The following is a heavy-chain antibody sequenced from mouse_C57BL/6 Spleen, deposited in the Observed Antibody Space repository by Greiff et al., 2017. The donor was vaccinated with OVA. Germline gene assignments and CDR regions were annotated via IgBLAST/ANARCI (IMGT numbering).Heavy chain of an antibody. V-gene: IGHV1-39*01. J-gene: IGHJ1*03. CDR2: INPNYGTT. D-gene: IGHD1-1*01. Sequence: VQLQQSGPELVKPGASVKISCKASGYSFTDYNMNWVKQSNGKSLEWIGVINPNYGTTSYNQQFKGKATLTVDQSSSTAYMQLNSLTSEDSAVYYCARGDYYGSSYVSWYFDVWGTGTTVTVSS. CDR3: ARGDYYGSSYVSWYFDV. CDR1: GYSFTDYN.